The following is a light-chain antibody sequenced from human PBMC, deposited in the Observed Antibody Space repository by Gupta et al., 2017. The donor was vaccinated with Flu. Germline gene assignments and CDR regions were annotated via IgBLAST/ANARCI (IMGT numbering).Light chain of an antibody. J-gene: IGLJ3*02. CDR2: LNSDGSH. V-gene: IGLV4-69*01. CDR3: QTWGTGNWV. CDR1: SGHSSYA. Sequence: QLVLTQSPSASAPLGASVKLTCTLSSGHSSYAIAWHQQQPEKGPRYLMKLNSDGSHSKGDGIPDRFSGSSSGAERYLTISSLQSEDEADYYCQTWGTGNWVFGGGTKLTAL.